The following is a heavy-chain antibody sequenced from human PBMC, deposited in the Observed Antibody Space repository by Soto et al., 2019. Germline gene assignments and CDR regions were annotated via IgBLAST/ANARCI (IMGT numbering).Heavy chain of an antibody. D-gene: IGHD3-16*02. V-gene: IGHV1-69*13. CDR1: GYIFKNYA. J-gene: IGHJ4*02. CDR3: ARHLYDYVWGSYRH. Sequence: SVKVSCKSSGYIFKNYAVTWLRQAPGQGLEWMGGIIPVFGTPDYSQKFRGRVAITADESTSTVYMELRSLTSEDTAVYYCARHLYDYVWGSYRHWGQGTLVTVSS. CDR2: IIPVFGTP.